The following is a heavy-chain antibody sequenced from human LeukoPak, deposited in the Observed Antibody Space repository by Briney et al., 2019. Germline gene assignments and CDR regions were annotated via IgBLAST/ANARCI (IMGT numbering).Heavy chain of an antibody. Sequence: PSETLSLTCTVSGGSINNYYWTWIRQPPGQGLEWIGFIYYSGSTSYNPSLQGRVTISIDTSKNQFSLKLSSVTAADTAVYYCASTRYQLLYGKDGFDYWGQGTLVTVSS. CDR1: GGSINNYY. CDR3: ASTRYQLLYGKDGFDY. D-gene: IGHD2-2*02. J-gene: IGHJ4*02. V-gene: IGHV4-59*01. CDR2: IYYSGST.